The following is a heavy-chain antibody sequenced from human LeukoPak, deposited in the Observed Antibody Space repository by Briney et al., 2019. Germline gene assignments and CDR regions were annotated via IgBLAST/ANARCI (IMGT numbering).Heavy chain of an antibody. CDR2: ISSSSSTI. D-gene: IGHD3-10*01. J-gene: IGHJ3*02. CDR1: GFTFSSYS. Sequence: GGSLRLSCAASGFTFSSYSMNWVRQAPGKGLEWVSYISSSSSTIYYADSVKGRFTISRDNAKNSLYLQMNSLRAEDTAVYYCARVMVRGVTGAFDIWGQGTMVTVSS. CDR3: ARVMVRGVTGAFDI. V-gene: IGHV3-48*04.